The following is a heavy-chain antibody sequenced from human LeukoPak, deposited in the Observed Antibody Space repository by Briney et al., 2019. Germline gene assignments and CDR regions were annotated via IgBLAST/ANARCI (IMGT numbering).Heavy chain of an antibody. CDR1: GGSLGGYY. V-gene: IGHV4-34*01. Sequence: SETLSLTCGVSGGSLGGYYWSWIRQAPGKGLEWIGEIHDSGRTNYNPSLKSRVTISVDTSMKQFSLKLSSVTAADTAVYYCARHSLTGYSGYDLGDYWGQGTLVTVSS. J-gene: IGHJ4*02. CDR2: IHDSGRT. CDR3: ARHSLTGYSGYDLGDY. D-gene: IGHD5-12*01.